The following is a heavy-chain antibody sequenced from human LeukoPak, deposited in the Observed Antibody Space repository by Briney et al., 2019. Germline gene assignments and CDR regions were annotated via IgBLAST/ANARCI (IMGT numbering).Heavy chain of an antibody. CDR2: INHSGST. Sequence: PSETLSLTCAVYGGSFSGYYWSWIRQPPGKGLEWIGEINHSGSTNYNPSLKSRVTISVDTSKNQFSLKLSAVTAADTAVYYCARGRIRNRGVISTGLNWFDPWGQGTLVTVSS. CDR1: GGSFSGYY. J-gene: IGHJ5*02. CDR3: ARGRIRNRGVISTGLNWFDP. D-gene: IGHD3-10*01. V-gene: IGHV4-34*01.